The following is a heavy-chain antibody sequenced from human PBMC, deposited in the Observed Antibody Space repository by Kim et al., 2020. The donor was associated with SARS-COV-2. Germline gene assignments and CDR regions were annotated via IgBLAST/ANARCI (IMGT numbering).Heavy chain of an antibody. D-gene: IGHD3-9*01. J-gene: IGHJ5*02. V-gene: IGHV4-59*13. CDR3: ARGDYDILTCYYWFDP. CDR2: IYYSGST. Sequence: SETLSLTCTVSGGSISSYYWSWIRQPPGKGLEWIGYIYYSGSTNYNPSLTSRVTISVDTSTNQFSLKLSSVTAADTAVYYCARGDYDILTCYYWFDPWGQGTPVTVSS. CDR1: GGSISSYY.